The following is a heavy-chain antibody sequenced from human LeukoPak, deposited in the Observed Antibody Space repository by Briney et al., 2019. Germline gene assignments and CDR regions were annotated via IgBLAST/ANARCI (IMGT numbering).Heavy chain of an antibody. CDR1: GYTFTSYG. CDR2: MNPNSGNT. J-gene: IGHJ6*02. Sequence: GASVKVSCKASGYTFTSYGISWVRQAPGQGLEWMGWMNPNSGNTGYAQKFQGRVTMTRNTSISTAYMELSSLRSEDTAVYYCARVTPLGGPAAYYYYGMDVWGQGTTVTVSS. V-gene: IGHV1-8*02. D-gene: IGHD2-2*01. CDR3: ARVTPLGGPAAYYYYGMDV.